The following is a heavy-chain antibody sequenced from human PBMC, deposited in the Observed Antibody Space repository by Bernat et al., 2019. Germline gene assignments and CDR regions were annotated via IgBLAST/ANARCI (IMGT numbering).Heavy chain of an antibody. CDR1: GFTFSSYG. J-gene: IGHJ4*02. D-gene: IGHD3-10*01. CDR2: ISYDGSNK. Sequence: QVQLVESGGGVVQPGRSLRLSCAVSGFTFSSYGMHWVRQAPGKGLEWVAVISYDGSNKYYADSVKGRFTISRDNSKNTLYLQMNSLRAEDTAVYYCAKDYTEYYYGSGSYFDYWGQGTLVTVSS. V-gene: IGHV3-30*18. CDR3: AKDYTEYYYGSGSYFDY.